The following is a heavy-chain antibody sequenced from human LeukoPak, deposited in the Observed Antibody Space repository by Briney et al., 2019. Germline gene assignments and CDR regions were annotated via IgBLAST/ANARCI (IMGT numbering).Heavy chain of an antibody. D-gene: IGHD6-13*01. CDR3: ATTRSSYYYYYMDV. CDR1: GFTFSSYW. V-gene: IGHV3-7*03. J-gene: IGHJ6*03. Sequence: GGSLRLSCAASGFTFSSYWMSWVRQAPGKGLEWVANIKQDGSEKYYVDSVKGRFTISRDNAKNSLYLQMNSLRAEGTALYYCATTRSSYYYYYMDVWGKGTTVTVSS. CDR2: IKQDGSEK.